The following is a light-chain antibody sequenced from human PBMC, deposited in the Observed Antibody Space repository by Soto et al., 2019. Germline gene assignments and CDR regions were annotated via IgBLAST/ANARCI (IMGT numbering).Light chain of an antibody. V-gene: IGKV1-5*03. CDR2: KAS. CDR1: QSVDTC. Sequence: DIQMTQSPSALSASVGDTVTITCRASQSVDTCLAWYQQEPGKAPHLLIYKASRLETGVPSRFSGSGSVTDYTLTITGLQPDDFATYYCQQFYRYPWTFGQGTKVEI. J-gene: IGKJ1*01. CDR3: QQFYRYPWT.